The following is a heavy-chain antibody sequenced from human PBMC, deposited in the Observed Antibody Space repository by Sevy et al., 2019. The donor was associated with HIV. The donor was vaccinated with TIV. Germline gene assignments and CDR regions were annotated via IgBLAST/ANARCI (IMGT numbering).Heavy chain of an antibody. CDR1: GFTFSSYW. J-gene: IGHJ6*02. Sequence: GGCLRLSCAASGFTFSSYWMHWVRQAPGKGLVRVSRINSDGSSTSYADSVKGRFTISRDNAKNTLYLQMNSLRAEDTAVYYCARGGCRSTSCYYYYYGMDVWGQGTTVTVSS. CDR3: ARGGCRSTSCYYYYYGMDV. CDR2: INSDGSST. V-gene: IGHV3-74*01. D-gene: IGHD2-2*01.